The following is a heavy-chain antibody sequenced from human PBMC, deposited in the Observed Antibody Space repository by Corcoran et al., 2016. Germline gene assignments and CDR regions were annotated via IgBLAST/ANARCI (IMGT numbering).Heavy chain of an antibody. CDR1: GGSFSGYY. Sequence: QVQLQQWGAGLLKPSETLSLTCAVYGGSFSGYYWSWIRQPPGKGLEWIGEINHSGSTNYNPSLKRRVTISVDTSKNQYSLKLSFVTAADTAVYYGAGGVRWSGLPPTYFDYWGQGTLVTVSS. J-gene: IGHJ4*02. CDR2: INHSGST. D-gene: IGHD3-10*01. CDR3: AGGVRWSGLPPTYFDY. V-gene: IGHV4-34*01.